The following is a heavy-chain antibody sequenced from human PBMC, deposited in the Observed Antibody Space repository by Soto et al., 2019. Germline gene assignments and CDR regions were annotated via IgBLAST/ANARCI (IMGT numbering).Heavy chain of an antibody. V-gene: IGHV3-74*01. CDR3: AKDTAYAMDV. CDR2: INSDGSGT. J-gene: IGHJ6*02. Sequence: EVQLVESGGGLVQPGGSLRLSCAASGFDFSNSWIHWVRQGPGKGLVWVSHINSDGSGTTYADSVKGRFTISRDNAKNTVYVQMNSLRAEDAAVYYCAKDTAYAMDVWGQGTTVTVSS. CDR1: GFDFSNSW. D-gene: IGHD2-15*01.